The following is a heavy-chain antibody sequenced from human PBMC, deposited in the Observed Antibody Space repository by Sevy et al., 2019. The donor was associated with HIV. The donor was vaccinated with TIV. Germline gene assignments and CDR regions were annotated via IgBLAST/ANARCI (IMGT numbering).Heavy chain of an antibody. V-gene: IGHV4-61*02. CDR1: GGSISSGSYY. D-gene: IGHD5-18*01. CDR3: ARDRADVDTAMGNDAFDI. Sequence: SETLSLTCTVSGGSISSGSYYWSWIRQPAGKGLEWIGRIYTSGSTNYNPSLKSRVTMSVDTSKNQFSLKLSSVTAADTAVYYCARDRADVDTAMGNDAFDIWGQGTMVTVSS. J-gene: IGHJ3*02. CDR2: IYTSGST.